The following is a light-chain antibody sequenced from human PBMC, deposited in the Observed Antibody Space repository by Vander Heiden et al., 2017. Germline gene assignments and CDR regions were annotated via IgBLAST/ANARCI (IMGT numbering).Light chain of an antibody. V-gene: IGKV3-20*01. CDR1: QSVDNSY. CDR2: GAS. Sequence: ETVLTQSPGTLSLSPGERATLSCRASQSVDNSYLAWFQQKPGQAPRLLIYGASSRATGIPDRFSGSGSGTDFTLTISRLEPEDFAVYYCQQYGSSPRTFGQGTKVEIK. J-gene: IGKJ1*01. CDR3: QQYGSSPRT.